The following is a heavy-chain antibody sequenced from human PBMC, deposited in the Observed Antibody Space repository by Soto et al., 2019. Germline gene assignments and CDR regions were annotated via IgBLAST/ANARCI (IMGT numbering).Heavy chain of an antibody. V-gene: IGHV3-53*01. CDR1: GFTISGKKY. Sequence: DVQLVESGGGLIQPGESLRLSCGAFGFTISGKKYVAWVRQAPGKGLEWVSALYDIDGSFYAESVKGRFTTSSDSSKTTVYRQMNDLRPDDTTVYYCATWHEREHAYEVWGLGTTVTVSS. CDR2: LYDIDGS. J-gene: IGHJ3*01. D-gene: IGHD1-1*01. CDR3: ATWHEREHAYEV.